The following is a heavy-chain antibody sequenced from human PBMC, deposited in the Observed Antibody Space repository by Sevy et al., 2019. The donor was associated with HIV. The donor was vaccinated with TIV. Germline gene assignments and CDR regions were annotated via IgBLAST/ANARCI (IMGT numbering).Heavy chain of an antibody. CDR2: IKEDGTEI. CDR3: ARGGYYGYSGLDY. V-gene: IGHV3-7*01. J-gene: IGHJ4*02. Sequence: GGSLRLSCAASGFTTGFTFSDYWMAWVRQAPGKGLEWVANIKEDGTEIYDLDLLKGRFTIFRDNAKNLLYLQMNSLRAEDTAVYYCARGGYYGYSGLDYWGQGTLVTVSS. D-gene: IGHD3-10*01. CDR1: GFTTGFTFSDYW.